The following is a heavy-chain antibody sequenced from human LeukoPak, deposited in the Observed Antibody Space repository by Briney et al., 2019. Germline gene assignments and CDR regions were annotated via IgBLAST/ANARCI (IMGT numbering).Heavy chain of an antibody. Sequence: ASVKVSCKASGYTFTSYGVSWVRQAPGQGLEWMGGIIPIFGTTNYAQKFQGRVTITTDESTGTAYMELSSLRSDDTAFYYCARDRATTVTKSFAFDIWGQGTMVTVSS. CDR3: ARDRATTVTKSFAFDI. CDR2: IIPIFGTT. CDR1: GYTFTSYG. V-gene: IGHV1-69*05. D-gene: IGHD4-17*01. J-gene: IGHJ3*02.